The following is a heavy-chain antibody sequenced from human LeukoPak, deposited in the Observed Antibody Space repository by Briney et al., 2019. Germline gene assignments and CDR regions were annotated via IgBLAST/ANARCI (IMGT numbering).Heavy chain of an antibody. D-gene: IGHD2-15*01. CDR2: IRGKTNSYAT. CDR1: GFTFSDSA. J-gene: IGHJ4*02. V-gene: IGHV3-73*01. CDR3: ARGGRGFCSGDTCYSENY. Sequence: GGSLRLSCAASGFTFSDSAIHWVRQASGKGLEWVGCIRGKTNSYATTYAASVKCRFTISRDDSKNTAYLQLNSLKTEDTAVYYGARGGRGFCSGDTCYSENYWGQGTLVTVSA.